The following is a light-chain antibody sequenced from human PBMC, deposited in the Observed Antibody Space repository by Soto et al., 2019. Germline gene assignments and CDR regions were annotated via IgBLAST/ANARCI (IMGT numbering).Light chain of an antibody. CDR3: CSYAGSDAYVI. V-gene: IGLV2-23*01. CDR1: SSDVGSYNL. CDR2: EGS. J-gene: IGLJ2*01. Sequence: QSALTQPASVSGSPGQSITISCTGTSSDVGSYNLVSWYQQHPGKAPKLMIYEGSKRPSGVSNRFSGSKSGNTASLTISGLQAEDEADYYSCSYAGSDAYVIFGGGTKLTVL.